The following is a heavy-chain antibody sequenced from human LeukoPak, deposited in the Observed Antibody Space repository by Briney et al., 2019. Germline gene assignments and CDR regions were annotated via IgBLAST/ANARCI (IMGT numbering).Heavy chain of an antibody. D-gene: IGHD6-13*01. V-gene: IGHV3-21*01. Sequence: PGGSLRLSCAASGFTFSDYNMNWVRQAPGKGLEWLSSITSSSSYIYYADSVKGRFTISRDNARDSLFLQMNSRRAEDTAVYYCARDRRGIAAAWGQGTLVTVSS. CDR2: ITSSSSYI. J-gene: IGHJ5*02. CDR1: GFTFSDYN. CDR3: ARDRRGIAAA.